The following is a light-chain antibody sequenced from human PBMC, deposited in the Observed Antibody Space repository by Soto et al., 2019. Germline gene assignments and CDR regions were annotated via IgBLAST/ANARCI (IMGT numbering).Light chain of an antibody. CDR3: SSYTSNSTLYV. J-gene: IGLJ1*01. CDR1: SSDVGGYNY. V-gene: IGLV2-14*01. Sequence: QSALTQPASVSGSPGQSITISCTGTSSDVGGYNYVSWYQQHPGKAPKLMIYDVSNRPSGVSNRFSGSKSGNTASLTISGLQAEDEADYDCSSYTSNSTLYVFGTGTKVTVL. CDR2: DVS.